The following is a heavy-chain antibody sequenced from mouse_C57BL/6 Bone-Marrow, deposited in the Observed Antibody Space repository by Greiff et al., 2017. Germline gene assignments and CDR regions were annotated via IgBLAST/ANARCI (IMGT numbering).Heavy chain of an antibody. CDR3: ARRDGDWYFDV. J-gene: IGHJ1*03. D-gene: IGHD3-3*01. CDR2: ISSGGSYT. Sequence: DVQLVESGGDLVKPGGSLKLSCAASGFTFSSYGMSWVRQTPDKRLEWVATISSGGSYTYYPDSVKGRFTISRDNAKNTLYLQMSSLKSEDTAMYYCARRDGDWYFDVWGTGTTVTVSS. V-gene: IGHV5-6*01. CDR1: GFTFSSYG.